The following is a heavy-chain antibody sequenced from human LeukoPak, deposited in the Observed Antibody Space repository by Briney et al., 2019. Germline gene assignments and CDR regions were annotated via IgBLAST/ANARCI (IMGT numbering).Heavy chain of an antibody. V-gene: IGHV1-2*02. D-gene: IGHD6-13*01. CDR2: INPNSGGT. CDR3: ARGEGYSYVIDY. Sequence: ASVKVSCKASGYIFTGYYMHWVRQAPGQGLEWMGWINPNSGGTNYAQKFQGRVTMTRDTSISTAYMELSRLRSDDTAVYYCARGEGYSYVIDYWGQGTLVTVSS. CDR1: GYIFTGYY. J-gene: IGHJ4*02.